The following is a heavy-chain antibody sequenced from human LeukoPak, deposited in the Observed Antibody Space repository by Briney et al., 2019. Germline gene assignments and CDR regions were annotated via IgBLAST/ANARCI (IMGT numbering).Heavy chain of an antibody. Sequence: ASVKVSCKASGYTFTSYGISWVRQAPGQGLEWMGWISAYNGNTNYAQKLQGRGTTTTDTSTSTAYMELRSMRSDYTAVYCCASDPPRRGYLQSVDYWGEGTLITASS. V-gene: IGHV1-18*01. CDR3: ASDPPRRGYLQSVDY. CDR2: ISAYNGNT. J-gene: IGHJ4*02. D-gene: IGHD3-22*01. CDR1: GYTFTSYG.